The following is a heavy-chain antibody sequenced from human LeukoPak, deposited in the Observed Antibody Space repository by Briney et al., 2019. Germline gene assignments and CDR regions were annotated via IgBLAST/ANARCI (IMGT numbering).Heavy chain of an antibody. CDR2: ILIGGSNK. J-gene: IGHJ4*02. CDR1: GFTFRSYA. V-gene: IGHV3-30*04. CDR3: AREGARRDGYNSGLDY. D-gene: IGHD5-24*01. Sequence: PGRTLRLSCAASGFTFRSYAMHWVRQAPGKGLEWVADILIGGSNKYYADSVKGRFTISRDNSKNTLYLQVNSLRAEDTAVYYCAREGARRDGYNSGLDYWGQGTLVTVSS.